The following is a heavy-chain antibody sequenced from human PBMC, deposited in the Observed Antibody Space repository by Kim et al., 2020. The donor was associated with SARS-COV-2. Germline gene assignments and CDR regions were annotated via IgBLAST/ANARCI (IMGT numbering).Heavy chain of an antibody. D-gene: IGHD6-13*01. J-gene: IGHJ3*02. Sequence: ASVKVSCKASGYTFTSYDINWVRQATGQGLEWMGWMNPNSGNTGYAQKFQGRVTMTRNTSISTAYMELSSLRSEDTAVYYCARPPWGAAAGRGGGADDAFNIWGQGTMVTVSS. CDR3: ARPPWGAAAGRGGGADDAFNI. CDR1: GYTFTSYD. CDR2: MNPNSGNT. V-gene: IGHV1-8*01.